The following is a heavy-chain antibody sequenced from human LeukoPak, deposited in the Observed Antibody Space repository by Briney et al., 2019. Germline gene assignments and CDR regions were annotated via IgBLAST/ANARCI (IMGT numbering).Heavy chain of an antibody. J-gene: IGHJ4*02. Sequence: GGSLRLSCAASGFTFSSYSMNWVRQAPGKGLEWVSSISSSSSYIYYADSVKGRFTISRDNAKNSLYLQMNSLRAEDTAVYYCARDWRGYRTLRALDYWGQGTLVTVSS. D-gene: IGHD5-18*01. CDR2: ISSSSSYI. CDR1: GFTFSSYS. V-gene: IGHV3-21*01. CDR3: ARDWRGYRTLRALDY.